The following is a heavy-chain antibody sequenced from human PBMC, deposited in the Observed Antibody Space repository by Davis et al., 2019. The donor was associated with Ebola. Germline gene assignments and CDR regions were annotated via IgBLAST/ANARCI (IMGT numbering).Heavy chain of an antibody. CDR2: ISGSGGST. D-gene: IGHD2-2*01. V-gene: IGHV3-23*01. CDR1: GFTFSSYW. Sequence: GESLKISCAASGFTFSSYWMSWVRQAPGKGLEWVSAISGSGGSTYYADSVKGRFTISRDNSKNTLYLQMNSLRAEDTAVYYCAKGGYQLLLTGWGQGTLVTVSS. J-gene: IGHJ4*02. CDR3: AKGGYQLLLTG.